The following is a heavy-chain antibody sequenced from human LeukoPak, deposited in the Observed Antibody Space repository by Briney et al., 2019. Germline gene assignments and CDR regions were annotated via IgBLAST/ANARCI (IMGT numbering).Heavy chain of an antibody. J-gene: IGHJ5*02. D-gene: IGHD3-10*01. CDR2: IIPIFGTA. CDR1: GGTFSSYA. CDR3: ARDGWYGSGSYSFNWFDP. Sequence: GASVKVSCKASGGTFSSYAISWVRQAPGQGLEWMGGIIPIFGTANYAQKFQGRVTITADESTSTAYMELSSLRSEDTAVYYCARDGWYGSGSYSFNWFDPWGQGTLVTISS. V-gene: IGHV1-69*13.